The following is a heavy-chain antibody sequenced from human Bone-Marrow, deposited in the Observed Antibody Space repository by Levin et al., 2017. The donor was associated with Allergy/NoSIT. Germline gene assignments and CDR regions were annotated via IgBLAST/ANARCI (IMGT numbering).Heavy chain of an antibody. CDR1: GFTFDSYT. V-gene: IGHV3-23*01. J-gene: IGHJ4*02. CDR3: ARWRTLGGVVVYYFDY. Sequence: GESLKISCAASGFTFDSYTLSWVRQAPGKGLEWVSTINFSGTLTYYADSVVGRFTISRDNSKNTLSLEMNSLRAEDTAVYYCARWRTLGGVVVYYFDYWGQGTLVTVSS. D-gene: IGHD3-16*02. CDR2: INFSGTLT.